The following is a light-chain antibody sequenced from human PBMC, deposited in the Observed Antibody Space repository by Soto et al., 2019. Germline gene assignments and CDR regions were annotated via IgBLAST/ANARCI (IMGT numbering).Light chain of an antibody. J-gene: IGLJ1*01. CDR1: SSDVGSYNY. V-gene: IGLV2-14*01. Sequence: QSVLTQPASVSGSPGQSITISCTGTSSDVGSYNYVSWYQQHPGKAPKVIIYEVSNRPSGVSDRSSGSKSGNTASLTISGLQAEDEADYYCTSFTSTSSIDVFGTGTKVTVL. CDR2: EVS. CDR3: TSFTSTSSIDV.